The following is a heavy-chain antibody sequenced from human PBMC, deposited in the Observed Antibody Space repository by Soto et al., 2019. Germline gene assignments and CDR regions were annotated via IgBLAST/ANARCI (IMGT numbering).Heavy chain of an antibody. D-gene: IGHD1-1*01. V-gene: IGHV3-21*03. CDR3: ARDVPNWNFAS. CDR1: GFSFSTYS. CDR2: IIGSSTYI. Sequence: EVQLVESGGGLVKPGGSLRLSCAASGFSFSTYSMNWVRQAPGKGLEWVSSIIGSSTYIFYADSVKGRFTISRDNAKNSLYLQMNSVRAEDTAVYYCARDVPNWNFASWGQGTLVTVSS. J-gene: IGHJ4*02.